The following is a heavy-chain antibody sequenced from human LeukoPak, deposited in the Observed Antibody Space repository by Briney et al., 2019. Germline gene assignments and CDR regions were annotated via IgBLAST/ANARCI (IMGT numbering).Heavy chain of an antibody. CDR3: ARDLSDDSSGYCFDC. CDR2: INPNSGGT. J-gene: IGHJ4*02. CDR1: GYTFTGYY. V-gene: IGHV1-2*02. Sequence: ASVKVSCKASGYTFTGYYMHWVRQAPGQGLEWMGWINPNSGGTNYAQKFQGRVTMTRDTSISTAYMELSRLRSDDTAVYYCARDLSDDSSGYCFDCWGQGTLVTVSS. D-gene: IGHD3-22*01.